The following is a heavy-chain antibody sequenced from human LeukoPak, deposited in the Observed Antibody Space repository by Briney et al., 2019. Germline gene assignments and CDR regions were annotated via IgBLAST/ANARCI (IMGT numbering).Heavy chain of an antibody. V-gene: IGHV3-48*03. CDR3: AKWAAMADFDY. J-gene: IGHJ4*02. Sequence: GGSLRLSCAASGFTFSSYELNWVRQAPGMGLEWVSYISSSGSTISYADSVKGRFTISRDNSKNTLYLQMNSLRAEDTAVYYCAKWAAMADFDYWGQGTLVTVSS. D-gene: IGHD5-18*01. CDR1: GFTFSSYE. CDR2: ISSSGSTI.